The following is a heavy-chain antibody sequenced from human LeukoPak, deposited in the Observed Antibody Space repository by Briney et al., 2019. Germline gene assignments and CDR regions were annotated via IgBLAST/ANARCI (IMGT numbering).Heavy chain of an antibody. CDR2: IWYDGTNK. Sequence: PGGSLRLSCATSGFIFSNYGMHWVRQAPGKGLEWVALIWYDGTNKYYANSVKGRFTISRDNSNNTLFLQMNSLRVEDTAIYYCARQTTLATDFWGQGTLVTASS. CDR1: GFIFSNYG. V-gene: IGHV3-33*01. D-gene: IGHD4-23*01. CDR3: ARQTTLATDF. J-gene: IGHJ4*02.